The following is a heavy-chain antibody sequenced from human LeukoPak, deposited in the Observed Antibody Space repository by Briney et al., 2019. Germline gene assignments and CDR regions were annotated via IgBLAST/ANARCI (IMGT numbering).Heavy chain of an antibody. Sequence: PSETLSLTCTVSGGSISSSSYYWGWIRQPPGKGLEWIGSIYYSGSTYYNPSLKSRVTISVDTSKNQFSLKLSSVTAADTAVYYCVTLTGYYTKTNFDYWGQGTLVTVSS. D-gene: IGHD3-9*01. CDR2: IYYSGST. V-gene: IGHV4-39*07. CDR3: VTLTGYYTKTNFDY. CDR1: GGSISSSSYY. J-gene: IGHJ4*02.